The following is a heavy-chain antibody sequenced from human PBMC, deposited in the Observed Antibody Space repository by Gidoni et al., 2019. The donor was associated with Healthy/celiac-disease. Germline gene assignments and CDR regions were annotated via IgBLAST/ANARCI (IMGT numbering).Heavy chain of an antibody. CDR3: ARWGRRIAAPNNWFDP. D-gene: IGHD6-13*01. CDR1: GFTFSIYW. Sequence: EVQLVESGGGLVQPGGSLRLSCAASGFTFSIYWMSWVRQAPGKGLEWVDNIKQDGSEKYYVDSVKGRFTISRDNAKNSLYLQMNSLRAEDTAVYYCARWGRRIAAPNNWFDPWGQGTLVTVSS. CDR2: IKQDGSEK. V-gene: IGHV3-7*03. J-gene: IGHJ5*02.